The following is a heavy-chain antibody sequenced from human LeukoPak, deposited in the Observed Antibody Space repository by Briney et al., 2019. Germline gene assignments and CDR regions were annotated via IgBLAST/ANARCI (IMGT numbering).Heavy chain of an antibody. V-gene: IGHV5-51*01. CDR1: GYSFTSYW. CDR3: ARRITLSGYYFDY. J-gene: IGHJ4*02. CDR2: IYPGDSET. D-gene: IGHD1-14*01. Sequence: GESLKISCEGSGYSFTSYWIGWVRQMPGKGLEWMGIIYPGDSETRYSPSFQGQVTISADKSISTAYLQWSSLKASDTAIYYCARRITLSGYYFDYWGQGTLVTVSS.